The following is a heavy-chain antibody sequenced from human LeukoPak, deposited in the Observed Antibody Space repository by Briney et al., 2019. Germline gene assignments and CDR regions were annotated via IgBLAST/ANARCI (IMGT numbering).Heavy chain of an antibody. CDR3: ARQQSQWPGRYFDY. CDR1: GGSISSYY. D-gene: IGHD6-19*01. CDR2: IYYSGST. V-gene: IGHV4-59*08. J-gene: IGHJ4*02. Sequence: SETLSLTCTVSGGSISSYYWSWIRQPPGKDLKGMGYIYYSGSTNYNPSLKSRVTISVDTSKNQFSLKLSSVTAADTAVYYCARQQSQWPGRYFDYWGQGTLVTVSS.